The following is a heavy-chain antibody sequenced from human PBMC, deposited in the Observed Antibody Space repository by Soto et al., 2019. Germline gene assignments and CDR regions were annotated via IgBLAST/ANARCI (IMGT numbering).Heavy chain of an antibody. CDR1: GFTVSSNY. V-gene: IGHV3-66*01. CDR2: IYSGGST. D-gene: IGHD3-9*01. J-gene: IGHJ6*03. CDR3: ARDATLRYFDWLLVRDYYYMDV. Sequence: GGSLRLSCAASGFTVSSNYMSWVRQAPGKGLEWVSVIYSGGSTYYADSVKGRFTISRDNSKNTLYLQMNSLRAEDTAVYYCARDATLRYFDWLLVRDYYYMDVWGKGTTVTV.